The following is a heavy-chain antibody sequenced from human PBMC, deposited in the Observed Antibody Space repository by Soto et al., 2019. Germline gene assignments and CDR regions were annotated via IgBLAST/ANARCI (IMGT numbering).Heavy chain of an antibody. J-gene: IGHJ4*02. D-gene: IGHD6-13*01. CDR3: ARVVRGSSWPGIFDY. CDR1: GFTFSSYG. CDR2: IWYDGSNK. Sequence: QVQLVESGGGVVQPGRSLRLSCAASGFTFSSYGMHWVRQAPGKGLEWVAVIWYDGSNKYYADSVKGRFTISRDNSKNTLYLQMNSLRAEDTAVYYCARVVRGSSWPGIFDYWGQGTLVTVSS. V-gene: IGHV3-33*01.